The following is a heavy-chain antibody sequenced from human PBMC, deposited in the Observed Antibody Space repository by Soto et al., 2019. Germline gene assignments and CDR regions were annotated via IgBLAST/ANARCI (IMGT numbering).Heavy chain of an antibody. V-gene: IGHV1-2*04. CDR2: INPNSGGT. CDR3: AREWSGSYPYNWFAP. J-gene: IGHJ5*02. D-gene: IGHD1-26*01. CDR1: GYTFTSYG. Sequence: ASVKVSCKASGYTFTSYGISWVRQVPGQGLEWMGWINPNSGGTNYAQKFQGWVTMTRDTSISTAYMELSRLRSDDTAVYYCAREWSGSYPYNWFAPRGQGTLVTVSS.